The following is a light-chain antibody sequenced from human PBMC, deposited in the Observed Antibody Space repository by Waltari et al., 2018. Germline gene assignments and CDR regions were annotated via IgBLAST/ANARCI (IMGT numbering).Light chain of an antibody. CDR1: QSVSSSY. V-gene: IGKV3-20*01. J-gene: IGKJ1*01. CDR2: GAS. CDR3: QQYGSSPRT. Sequence: IVLTQSPGTLSFSPVERAPLSCRASQSVSSSYLAWYQQKPGQAPRLLIYGASSRATGIPDRFSGSGSGTDFTLTISRLEPEDFAVYYCQQYGSSPRTFGQGTKVEIK.